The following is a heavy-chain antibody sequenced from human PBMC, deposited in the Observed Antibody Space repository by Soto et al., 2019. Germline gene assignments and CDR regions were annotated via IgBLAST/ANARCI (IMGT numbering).Heavy chain of an antibody. CDR2: ISYDGSNK. CDR1: GFTFSSYG. J-gene: IGHJ6*02. V-gene: IGHV3-30*18. CDR3: AKVLGVGAQIRRYYYYGRDV. D-gene: IGHD2-21*01. Sequence: QVQLVESGGGVVQPGRSLRLSCAASGFTFSSYGMHWVRQAPGKGLERVAVISYDGSNKYYADSVKGRFTISRDNSKNTFYLQMNSLMAEDSAVYYCAKVLGVGAQIRRYYYYGRDVWGQGTTVTVS.